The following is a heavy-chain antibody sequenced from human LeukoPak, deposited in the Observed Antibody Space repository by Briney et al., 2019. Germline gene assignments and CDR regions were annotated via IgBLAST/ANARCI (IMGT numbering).Heavy chain of an antibody. CDR3: AREGITMVRTSEGFDY. J-gene: IGHJ4*02. CDR1: GFTFSSYS. Sequence: GGSLRLSCAASGFTFSSYSMNWVRQAPGKGLEWVSYISSSSSTIYYADSVKGRFTISRDNAKNSLYLQMNSLRAEGTAVYYCAREGITMVRTSEGFDYWGQGTLVTVSS. CDR2: ISSSSSTI. D-gene: IGHD3-10*01. V-gene: IGHV3-48*04.